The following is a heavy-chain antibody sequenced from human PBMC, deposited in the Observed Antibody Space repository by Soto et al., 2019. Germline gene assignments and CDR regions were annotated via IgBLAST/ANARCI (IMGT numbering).Heavy chain of an antibody. CDR1: GFTFSSYS. J-gene: IGHJ6*02. CDR3: ARDHTIFGVVIMRLVHHYYGMDV. Sequence: EVQLVESGGGLVQPGGSLRLSCEASGFTFSSYSMNWVRQAPGKGLEWVSYISSSSSTIYYADSVKGRFTISRDNAKNSLYLQMTSLRDEDTAVYYCARDHTIFGVVIMRLVHHYYGMDVWGQGPTVTVSS. D-gene: IGHD3-3*01. CDR2: ISSSSSTI. V-gene: IGHV3-48*02.